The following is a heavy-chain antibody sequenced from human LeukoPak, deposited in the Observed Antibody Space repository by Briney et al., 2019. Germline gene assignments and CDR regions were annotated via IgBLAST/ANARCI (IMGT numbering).Heavy chain of an antibody. V-gene: IGHV4-34*01. Sequence: SETLSLTCAVYGGSFSGYYWSWIRQPPGKGLEGIGEINHSGRTNYNQSLKSRVTISVDTSKNQLSLKLSSLTAADTAVYYCARLLYYYDSSGYFWLGQRAYYYYMDVWGKGTTVTVSS. D-gene: IGHD3-22*01. CDR3: ARLLYYYDSSGYFWLGQRAYYYYMDV. CDR2: INHSGRT. J-gene: IGHJ6*03. CDR1: GGSFSGYY.